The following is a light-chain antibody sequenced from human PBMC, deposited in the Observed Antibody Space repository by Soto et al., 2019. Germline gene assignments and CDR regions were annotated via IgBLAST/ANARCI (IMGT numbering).Light chain of an antibody. Sequence: QSALTQPASVSGSPGQSITISCTGTSSDVGSYNLVSWYQQHPGKAPKLMIYEGNKRPSGVSNRFSGSKSGNMASLTISGLQAEDESDYFCCSYAGSSWVFGGGTKLTVL. J-gene: IGLJ3*02. CDR1: SSDVGSYNL. CDR2: EGN. V-gene: IGLV2-23*01. CDR3: CSYAGSSWV.